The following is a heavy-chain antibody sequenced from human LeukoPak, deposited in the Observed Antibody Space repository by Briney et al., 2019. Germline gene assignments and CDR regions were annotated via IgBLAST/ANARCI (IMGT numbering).Heavy chain of an antibody. J-gene: IGHJ4*02. Sequence: ASVKVSCMASGYTFTGYYMHWVRQAPGQGLEWMGRINPNSGGTNYAQKFQGRVTMTRDTSISTAYMELSRLRSDDTAVYYCASGAPSYCSGGSCYRGFDYWGQGTLVTVSS. CDR2: INPNSGGT. CDR3: ASGAPSYCSGGSCYRGFDY. V-gene: IGHV1-2*06. D-gene: IGHD2-15*01. CDR1: GYTFTGYY.